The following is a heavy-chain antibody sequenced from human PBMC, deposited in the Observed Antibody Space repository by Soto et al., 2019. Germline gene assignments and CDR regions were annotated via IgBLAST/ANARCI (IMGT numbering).Heavy chain of an antibody. Sequence: GGSLRLSCAASGFTFSSYAMHWVRQAPGKGLEWVAVISYDGSSKYYADSVKGRFTISRDNSKNTLYLQMNSLRAEDTAVYYCARDRDCSSSQRFDYWGQGTLVTVSS. CDR3: ARDRDCSSSQRFDY. CDR2: ISYDGSSK. V-gene: IGHV3-30-3*01. D-gene: IGHD6-6*01. J-gene: IGHJ4*02. CDR1: GFTFSSYA.